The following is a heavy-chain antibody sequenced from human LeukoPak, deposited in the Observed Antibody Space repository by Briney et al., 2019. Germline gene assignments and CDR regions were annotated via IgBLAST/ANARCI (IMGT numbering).Heavy chain of an antibody. CDR3: AKVSVTTLIRDYFDY. CDR1: GFTFSNYG. Sequence: GGSLRLSCAASGFTFSNYGMHWVRQPPGKGLEWLAVVSYDGSNKYSAASVKGRFTISRDSSKNTLYLQMNSLSAEETAVYYCAKVSVTTLIRDYFDYWGQGTLVTVSS. V-gene: IGHV3-30*18. CDR2: VSYDGSNK. J-gene: IGHJ4*02. D-gene: IGHD4-17*01.